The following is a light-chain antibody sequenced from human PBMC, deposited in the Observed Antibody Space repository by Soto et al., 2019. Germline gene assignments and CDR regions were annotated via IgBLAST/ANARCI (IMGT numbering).Light chain of an antibody. V-gene: IGLV1-44*01. CDR2: SNH. J-gene: IGLJ2*01. Sequence: QSVLTQPPSASGTPGQRVTISCSGSSSNIGSNTVNWYQQVPGTAPKVLIYSNHQRPSRVPDRFSGSKSGSSASLAISGLESEDEADYYCASWDDSLKGVLFGGGTKLTVL. CDR1: SSNIGSNT. CDR3: ASWDDSLKGVL.